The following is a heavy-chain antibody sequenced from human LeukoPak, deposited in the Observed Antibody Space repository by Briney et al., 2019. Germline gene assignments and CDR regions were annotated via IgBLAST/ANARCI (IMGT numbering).Heavy chain of an antibody. D-gene: IGHD5-12*01. CDR1: GFTFSSYA. CDR2: ISGSGGST. Sequence: QSGGSLRLSCAASGFTFSSYAMSCVRQAPGKGLEWVSAISGSGGSTYYADSVKGRFTISRDNSKNTLYLQMNSLRAEDTAVYYCAKDIVATIYLRVGDAFDIWGQGTMVTVSS. CDR3: AKDIVATIYLRVGDAFDI. J-gene: IGHJ3*02. V-gene: IGHV3-23*01.